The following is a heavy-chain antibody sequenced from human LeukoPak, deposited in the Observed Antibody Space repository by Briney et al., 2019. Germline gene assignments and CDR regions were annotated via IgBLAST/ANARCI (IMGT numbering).Heavy chain of an antibody. J-gene: IGHJ4*02. D-gene: IGHD1-14*01. CDR2: ISGSGSST. CDR3: TTDLPFDY. CDR1: GFTFRSYA. V-gene: IGHV3-23*01. Sequence: PGGSLRLSCGASGFTFRSYAMSWVRQAPGKGLEWVSVISGSGSSTYYADSVKGRFTISRDNSKNTLYMQMNSLRAEDTAVYYCTTDLPFDYWGQGTLVTVSS.